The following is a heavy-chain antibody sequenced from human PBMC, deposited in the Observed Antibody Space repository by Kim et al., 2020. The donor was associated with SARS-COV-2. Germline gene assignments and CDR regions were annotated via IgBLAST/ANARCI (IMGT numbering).Heavy chain of an antibody. V-gene: IGHV2-5*01. CDR1: GFSLSTSGVG. Sequence: SGPTLVKPTQTLTLTCTFSGFSLSTSGVGVGWIRQPPGKALEWLALIYWNADKRYSPSLKSRLTITKDTSKNQVVLTMTNMDPVDTATYYCAHSPRAGIAVAGTRYDYWGQGTLVTVSS. J-gene: IGHJ4*02. CDR2: IYWNADK. CDR3: AHSPRAGIAVAGTRYDY. D-gene: IGHD6-19*01.